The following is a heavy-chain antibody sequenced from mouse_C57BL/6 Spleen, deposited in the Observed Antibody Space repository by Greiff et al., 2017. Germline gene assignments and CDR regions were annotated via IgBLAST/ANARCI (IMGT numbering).Heavy chain of an antibody. D-gene: IGHD3-2*02. CDR1: GYAFSSYW. CDR3: ARSVDSSGPAWFAY. V-gene: IGHV1-80*01. J-gene: IGHJ3*01. Sequence: VQLQQSGAELVKPGASVKISCKASGYAFSSYWMNWVKQRPGKGLEWIGQIYPGDGDTNYNGKFKGKATLTADKSSSTAYMQLSSLTSEDSAVYFCARSVDSSGPAWFAYWGQGTLVTVSA. CDR2: IYPGDGDT.